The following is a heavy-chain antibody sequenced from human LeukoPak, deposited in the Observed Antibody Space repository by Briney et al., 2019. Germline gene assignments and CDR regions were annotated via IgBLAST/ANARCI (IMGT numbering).Heavy chain of an antibody. CDR1: GFTFNTFN. D-gene: IGHD3-9*01. J-gene: IGHJ4*02. V-gene: IGHV3-21*01. Sequence: GGSLRLSCAASGFTFNTFNMNWVRQAPGKGLEWVSSISSVGDYIYYADSVKGRFTTSRDNAKNSLPLQLNSLRVEDTAVYYCARGHYDVLAASYKWTPDYWGQGTLVTVSS. CDR3: ARGHYDVLAASYKWTPDY. CDR2: ISSVGDYI.